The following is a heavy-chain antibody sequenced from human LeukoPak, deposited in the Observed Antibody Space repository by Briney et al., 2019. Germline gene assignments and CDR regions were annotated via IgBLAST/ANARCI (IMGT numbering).Heavy chain of an antibody. CDR1: GGSISSSGYY. D-gene: IGHD4-17*01. CDR3: ARDDTTGGDYGGSFDY. Sequence: SETLSLTCTVSGGSISSSGYYWGWIRQPPGKGLEWIASIYYSGTIHYNPSLKSRVTMSVDTSKNQFSLKLSSVTAADTAVYYCARDDTTGGDYGGSFDYWGQGTLVTVSS. CDR2: IYYSGTI. J-gene: IGHJ4*02. V-gene: IGHV4-39*07.